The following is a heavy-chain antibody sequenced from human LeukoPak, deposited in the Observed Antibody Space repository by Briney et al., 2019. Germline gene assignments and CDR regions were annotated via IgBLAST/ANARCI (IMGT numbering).Heavy chain of an antibody. Sequence: GGSLRLSCAASGFPFSSYAMSWVRQSPGKGLEWVSAISGGNGNTCYAYYADSVRGRFTISRDSSKNTLYLQMNSLRAEDTAVYYCAKFYDILTGYFDYWGQGTLVTVSS. V-gene: IGHV3-23*01. CDR1: GFPFSSYA. CDR3: AKFYDILTGYFDY. J-gene: IGHJ4*02. D-gene: IGHD3-9*01. CDR2: ISGGNGNTCYA.